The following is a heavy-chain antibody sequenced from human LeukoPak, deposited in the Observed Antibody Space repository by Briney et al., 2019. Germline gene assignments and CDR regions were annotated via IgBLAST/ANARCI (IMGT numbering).Heavy chain of an antibody. Sequence: GGSLRLSCAASGFTFSSYAMSWVRQAPGKGLEWVSAISGSGGSTYYADSVKGRFTISKDNSKNTLYLQMNSLRAEDTAVYYCAKGVGYYYYYGMDVWGQGTTVTVSS. J-gene: IGHJ6*02. V-gene: IGHV3-23*01. CDR3: AKGVGYYYYYGMDV. CDR2: ISGSGGST. CDR1: GFTFSSYA.